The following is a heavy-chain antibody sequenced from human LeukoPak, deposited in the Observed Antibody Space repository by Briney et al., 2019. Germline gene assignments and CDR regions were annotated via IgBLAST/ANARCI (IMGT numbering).Heavy chain of an antibody. V-gene: IGHV3-23*01. J-gene: IGHJ3*02. CDR1: GFTFSRYG. D-gene: IGHD2-8*02. CDR3: ASGGSGGSFVI. CDR2: ISGSGGST. Sequence: GGPLRLFCAASGFTFSRYGMSWVRQAPRKGLEWVSAISGSGGSTYYADSVKGRFTISRDNSKNTLYLQMNSLRAEDTAVYYCASGGSGGSFVIWGQGTMVTVSS.